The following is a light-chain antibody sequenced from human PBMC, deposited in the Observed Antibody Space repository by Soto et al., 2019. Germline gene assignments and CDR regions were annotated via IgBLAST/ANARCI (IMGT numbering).Light chain of an antibody. CDR3: SSYADSSTDVV. CDR2: EVS. CDR1: SGDIGTYNY. Sequence: QSVLTQPASVSGSPGQSITISCTRTSGDIGTYNYVSWYQQHPGKAPKLMIYEVSYRPSRVSDRFSGSKSGNTASLTISGLQAEDEADYYCSSYADSSTDVVFGGGTKVTVL. J-gene: IGLJ2*01. V-gene: IGLV2-14*01.